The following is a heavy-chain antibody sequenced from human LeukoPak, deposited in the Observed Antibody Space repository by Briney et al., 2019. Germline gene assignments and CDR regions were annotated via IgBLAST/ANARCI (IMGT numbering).Heavy chain of an antibody. Sequence: SETLSLTCAVYGGSFSGYYWSWIRQPPGKGLEWIGEINHSGSTNYNPSLKSRVTISVDRSKNQFSLKLSSVTAADTAVYYCARETDSSSWLDYWGQGTLVTVSS. V-gene: IGHV4-34*01. CDR2: INHSGST. CDR3: ARETDSSSWLDY. D-gene: IGHD6-13*01. J-gene: IGHJ4*02. CDR1: GGSFSGYY.